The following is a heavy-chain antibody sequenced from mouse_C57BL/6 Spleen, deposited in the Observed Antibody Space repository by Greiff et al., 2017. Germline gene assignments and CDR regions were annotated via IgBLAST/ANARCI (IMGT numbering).Heavy chain of an antibody. CDR3: ARDGNDPSYAMDY. CDR1: GYSITSGYY. J-gene: IGHJ4*01. Sequence: DVQLQESGPGLVKPSQSLSLTCSVTGYSITSGYYWNWIRQFPGNKLEWMGYISYDGSNNYNPSLKNRISITRDTSKNQFFLKLNSVTTEDTATYYCARDGNDPSYAMDYWGQGTSVTVSS. CDR2: ISYDGSN. V-gene: IGHV3-6*01. D-gene: IGHD2-2*01.